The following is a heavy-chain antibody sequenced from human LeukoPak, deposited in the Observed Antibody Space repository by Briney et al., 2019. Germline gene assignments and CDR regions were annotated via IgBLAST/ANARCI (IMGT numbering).Heavy chain of an antibody. Sequence: PGGSLRLSCAASGFTFSGYWTSWVRQAPGKGLECVAKINQDGTKKYYVDSVKGRFTISRDNAKNSLFLQMNSLRAEDTAVYYCATEDFWRMDVWGQGTTVTVSS. D-gene: IGHD3-3*01. CDR2: INQDGTKK. CDR1: GFTFSGYW. V-gene: IGHV3-7*04. CDR3: ATEDFWRMDV. J-gene: IGHJ6*02.